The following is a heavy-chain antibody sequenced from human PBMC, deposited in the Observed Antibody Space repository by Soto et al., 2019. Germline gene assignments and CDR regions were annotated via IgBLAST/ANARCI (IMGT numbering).Heavy chain of an antibody. D-gene: IGHD6-19*01. Sequence: EVQLVESGGGLVQPGGSLRLSCAASGFTFSSSWMHWVRQAPGKGLVWVSRINSDGSRTNYADSVKGRFTISRDNAKNTLYLQMNSLRAEDTALYYCARGPTGWYRYDYWGQGTPVTVSS. V-gene: IGHV3-74*01. J-gene: IGHJ4*02. CDR2: INSDGSRT. CDR3: ARGPTGWYRYDY. CDR1: GFTFSSSW.